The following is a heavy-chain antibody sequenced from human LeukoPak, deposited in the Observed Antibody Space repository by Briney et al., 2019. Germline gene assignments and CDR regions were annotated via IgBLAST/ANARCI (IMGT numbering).Heavy chain of an antibody. V-gene: IGHV1-18*01. CDR1: GFIFSTYG. CDR3: ARVVSVGATQIIDY. CDR2: ISAFNGYT. Sequence: ASVKVSCKASGFIFSTYGIGWVRQAPGQGLEWMGWISAFNGYTNYAQKFQDRVTMTRDTSTSTAYMELRSLKSDDTAVYYCARVVSVGATQIIDYWGQGTLVTVSS. J-gene: IGHJ4*02. D-gene: IGHD1-26*01.